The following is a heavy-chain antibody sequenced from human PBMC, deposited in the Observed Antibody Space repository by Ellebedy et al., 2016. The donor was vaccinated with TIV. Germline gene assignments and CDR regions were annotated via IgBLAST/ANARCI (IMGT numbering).Heavy chain of an antibody. J-gene: IGHJ6*03. CDR1: GGSISGYY. D-gene: IGHD2-2*01. CDR2: INHSGST. Sequence: SETLSLXXTVSGGSISGYYWGWIRQSPGKGLEWIGEINHSGSTNYNPSLKSRVTISVDTSKNQFSLKLSSVTAADTAVYYCAGQYCSSTSCGRRTPYYYYYMDVWGKGTTVTVSS. V-gene: IGHV4-34*01. CDR3: AGQYCSSTSCGRRTPYYYYYMDV.